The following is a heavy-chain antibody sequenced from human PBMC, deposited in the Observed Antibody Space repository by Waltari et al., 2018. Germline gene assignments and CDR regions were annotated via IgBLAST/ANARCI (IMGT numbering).Heavy chain of an antibody. CDR3: ARDKFRLLERTQPNSFDY. V-gene: IGHV1-18*01. CDR2: ISAYTDET. J-gene: IGHJ4*02. D-gene: IGHD3-3*01. CDR1: GSSFTHFG. Sequence: QVQLVQSGGEVKMPGASVKVSCKASGSSFTHFGISWVRQASGQGLEWMGWISAYTDETDYAQMAQGRVTMTTDPSTSTVYMELRRLTSDDTAVYYCARDKFRLLERTQPNSFDYWGQGTLVTVS.